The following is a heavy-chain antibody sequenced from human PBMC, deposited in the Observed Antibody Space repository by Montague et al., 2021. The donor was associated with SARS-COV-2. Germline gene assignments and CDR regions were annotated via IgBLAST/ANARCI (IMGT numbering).Heavy chain of an antibody. J-gene: IGHJ4*02. CDR1: GGSISGYY. CDR2: IYYSGST. CDR3: ARHAHGYVDWLNVGYFDY. Sequence: SETLSLTCTVSGGSISGYYWSWIRQPPGKGLEWIGYIYYSGSTNYNPSLKSRVTISVDTSKNQFSLKLSSVTAADTAVYYCARHAHGYVDWLNVGYFDYWGQGTLVTVSS. D-gene: IGHD3-9*01. V-gene: IGHV4-59*08.